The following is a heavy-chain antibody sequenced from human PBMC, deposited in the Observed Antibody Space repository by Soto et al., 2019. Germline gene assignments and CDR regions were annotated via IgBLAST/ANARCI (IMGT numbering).Heavy chain of an antibody. CDR1: GYTFTSYG. Sequence: QVQLVQSGPEVKKPGASVKVSCKTSGYTFTSYGIAWVRQAPGQGLEWMGWISTYKGNTNYAQKFQGRVTMTTDTSTSTGYMELRILRSDDTAVYYCATRSPAFDYWGQGTLVTVSS. CDR2: ISTYKGNT. V-gene: IGHV1-18*01. CDR3: ATRSPAFDY. J-gene: IGHJ4*02.